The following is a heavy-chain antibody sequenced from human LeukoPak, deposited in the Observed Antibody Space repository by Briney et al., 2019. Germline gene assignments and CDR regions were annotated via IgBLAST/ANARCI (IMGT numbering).Heavy chain of an antibody. V-gene: IGHV4-59*01. J-gene: IGHJ6*02. CDR2: VYYSGRT. CDR3: ARALQDYYYAMDV. CDR1: VDSISSYY. Sequence: SETLSLTYTVSVDSISSYYWSWIRQPPGKGLEWIGYVYYSGRTDYNPSLKSRVSISVDTSKKQVSLKLSSVTAADTAVYYCARALQDYYYAMDVWGHGTTVTVSS.